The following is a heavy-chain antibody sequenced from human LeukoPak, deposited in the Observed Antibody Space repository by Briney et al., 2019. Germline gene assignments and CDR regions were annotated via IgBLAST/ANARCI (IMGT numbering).Heavy chain of an antibody. J-gene: IGHJ5*02. CDR1: GGTVSRYP. CDR2: LIPIFGTG. Sequence: GSSVKVSCKASGGTVSRYPISWVRQAPGQGLDWMGGLIPIFGTGNYAQKFQGRVTITADESTSTAYMELSSLRSEDTAVYYCARDRPGRYCSTISCYSASPFDPWGQGTLVTVSS. D-gene: IGHD2-2*02. CDR3: ARDRPGRYCSTISCYSASPFDP. V-gene: IGHV1-69*13.